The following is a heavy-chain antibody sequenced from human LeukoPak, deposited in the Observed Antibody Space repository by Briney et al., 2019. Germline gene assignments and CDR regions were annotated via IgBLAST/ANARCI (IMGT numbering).Heavy chain of an antibody. V-gene: IGHV4-59*04. CDR1: GGSISSYY. J-gene: IGHJ4*02. CDR2: IYHNGNT. CDR3: ASYKTYYDSSGNPFDY. D-gene: IGHD3-22*01. Sequence: KPSETLSLTCTVSGGSISSYYWSWIRQPPGKGLEWIGSIYHNGNTYYNSSLKSRVTISVHTSENQFSLKLSSVTAADSAVYYCASYKTYYDSSGNPFDYWGQGTLVTVSS.